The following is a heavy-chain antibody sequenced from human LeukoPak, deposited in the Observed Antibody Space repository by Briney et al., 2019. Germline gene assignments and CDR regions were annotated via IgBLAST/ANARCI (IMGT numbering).Heavy chain of an antibody. J-gene: IGHJ4*02. V-gene: IGHV3-21*01. CDR3: ARDLRYYDSSGYYYFDY. Sequence: GGSLRLSCAASGFTFSSYSMNWVRQAPGKGLEWVSSISSSSSYIYYADSVKGRFTISRDNAKNSLYLQMNSLGAEDTAVYYCARDLRYYDSSGYYYFDYWGQGTLVTVSS. D-gene: IGHD3-22*01. CDR1: GFTFSSYS. CDR2: ISSSSSYI.